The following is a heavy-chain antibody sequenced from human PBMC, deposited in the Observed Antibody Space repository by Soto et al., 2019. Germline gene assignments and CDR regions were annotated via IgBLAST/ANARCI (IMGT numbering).Heavy chain of an antibody. D-gene: IGHD1-26*01. V-gene: IGHV2-5*01. J-gene: IGHJ5*02. Sequence: QITLKESGPTLVKPTETLTLICTFSGFSLSTNGVGVGWIRQPPGEALEWLALIYWNDDKRYSPSLQSRLTITKDTSKNQVVFTMTNLDPVDTATYYCAREGAIVPRFFDPWGQGILVHVSS. CDR2: IYWNDDK. CDR3: AREGAIVPRFFDP. CDR1: GFSLSTNGVG.